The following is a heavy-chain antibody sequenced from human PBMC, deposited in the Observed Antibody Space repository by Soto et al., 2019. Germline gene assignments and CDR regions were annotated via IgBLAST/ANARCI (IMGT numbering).Heavy chain of an antibody. J-gene: IGHJ4*02. Sequence: QVQLVQSGAEVKKPGSSVKVSCKASGGTFSSYAISWVRQAPGQGLEWMGGIIPIFGTANYAQKFQGRVTIPADESTSPAYLELSSLRSEDTAVYYCATHYYGSGSYFMYYFDYWGQGTLVTVSS. CDR2: IIPIFGTA. D-gene: IGHD3-10*01. V-gene: IGHV1-69*01. CDR3: ATHYYGSGSYFMYYFDY. CDR1: GGTFSSYA.